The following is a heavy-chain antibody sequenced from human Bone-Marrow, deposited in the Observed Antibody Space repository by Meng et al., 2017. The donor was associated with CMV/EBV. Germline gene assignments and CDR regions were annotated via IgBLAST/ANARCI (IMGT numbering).Heavy chain of an antibody. V-gene: IGHV3-73*01. Sequence: GESLKISCAASGCTFSDFTIHWVRQASGKGLEWVGRIRSRAASYATVYGASVRGRFTISRDDSKNTAYLQMNGLKTEDTAVYYCITSDRTLRVTDYGLDVWGQGTTVTVSS. J-gene: IGHJ6*02. CDR3: ITSDRTLRVTDYGLDV. CDR2: IRSRAASYAT. CDR1: GCTFSDFT. D-gene: IGHD3-3*01.